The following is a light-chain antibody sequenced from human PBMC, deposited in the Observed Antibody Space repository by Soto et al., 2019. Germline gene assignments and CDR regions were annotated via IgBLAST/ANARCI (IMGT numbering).Light chain of an antibody. V-gene: IGLV2-14*03. CDR3: SSYRASNTVV. Sequence: QSALTQPASVSASPGQSITISCTGTSSDVGGYNYVSWYQHHPGRAPKLMIYNAFDRPSGVSNRFSGSKSGNTASLTISGLQAEDEADYYCSSYRASNTVVFGGGTKLTVL. CDR1: SSDVGGYNY. J-gene: IGLJ2*01. CDR2: NAF.